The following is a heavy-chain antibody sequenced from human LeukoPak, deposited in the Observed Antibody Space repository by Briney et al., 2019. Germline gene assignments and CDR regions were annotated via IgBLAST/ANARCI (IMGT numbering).Heavy chain of an antibody. V-gene: IGHV3-49*04. D-gene: IGHD6-13*01. Sequence: GGSLRLSCTASGFTFGDYAMSWVRRAPGKGLEWVGFIRSKAYGGTTEYAASVKGSFTISRYDSKSIAYLQMNSLKTEDTGVYYCTRTYRSSWYDGFDIWGQGTMVTVSS. CDR1: GFTFGDYA. J-gene: IGHJ3*02. CDR3: TRTYRSSWYDGFDI. CDR2: IRSKAYGGTT.